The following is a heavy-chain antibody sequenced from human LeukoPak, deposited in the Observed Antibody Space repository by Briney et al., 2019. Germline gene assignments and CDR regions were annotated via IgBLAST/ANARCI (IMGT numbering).Heavy chain of an antibody. CDR2: IYTSGST. Sequence: PSETLSLTCTVSGGSISNYYWSWIRQPAGKGLEWIGRIYTSGSTNYNPSLKSRVTISVDKSKNQFSLKLSSVTAADTAVYYCVHYYDSSGRGYWGQGTLVTVSS. V-gene: IGHV4-4*07. CDR3: VHYYDSSGRGY. D-gene: IGHD3-22*01. CDR1: GGSISNYY. J-gene: IGHJ4*02.